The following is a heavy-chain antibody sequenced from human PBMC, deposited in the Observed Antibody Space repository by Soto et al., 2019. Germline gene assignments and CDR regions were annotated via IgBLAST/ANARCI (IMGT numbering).Heavy chain of an antibody. D-gene: IGHD3-9*01. V-gene: IGHV3-30*18. CDR2: TSYDGSNK. CDR3: AKDSGPYYDILTGFH. J-gene: IGHJ4*02. CDR1: GFSFSSYG. Sequence: GGALRLSCAASGFSFSSYGMHWVRQAPGKGLEWMAVTSYDGSNKYYADSVKGRFTISRDNSKNRLYLQMNSLRAEDTAKYYCAKDSGPYYDILTGFHWGQGTLVTVSS.